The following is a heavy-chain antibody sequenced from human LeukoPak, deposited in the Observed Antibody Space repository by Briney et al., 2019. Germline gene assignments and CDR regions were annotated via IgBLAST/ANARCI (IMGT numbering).Heavy chain of an antibody. J-gene: IGHJ4*02. CDR1: GYTFSGHY. V-gene: IGHV1-2*02. CDR3: VRDMYDFLSAAYYFDY. D-gene: IGHD3-3*01. CDR2: INPNTGGT. Sequence: ASVEVSCRASGYTFSGHYMHWVRQAPGQGLEWMGWINPNTGGTNYAQKFQGGVTMTRDTSISTVYMELRRLRSDDTAVYYCVRDMYDFLSAAYYFDYWGQGTLVTVSS.